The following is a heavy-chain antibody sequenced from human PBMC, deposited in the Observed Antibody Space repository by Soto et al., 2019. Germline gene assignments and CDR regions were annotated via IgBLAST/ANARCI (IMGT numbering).Heavy chain of an antibody. V-gene: IGHV3-30*18. D-gene: IGHD3-3*01. J-gene: IGHJ6*02. Sequence: HPGGSLRLSCAASGFTFSSYGMHWVRQAPGKGLEWVALISYDGSNKYYADSVKGRFTISRDNSKNKLYLQMNSLRAEDTAIYYCAKRGDFWSGYPPIYYYYGMDVWGQGTTVTVSS. CDR2: ISYDGSNK. CDR3: AKRGDFWSGYPPIYYYYGMDV. CDR1: GFTFSSYG.